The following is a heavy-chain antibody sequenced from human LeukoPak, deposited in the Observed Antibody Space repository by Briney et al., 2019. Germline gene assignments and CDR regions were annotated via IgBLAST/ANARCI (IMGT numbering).Heavy chain of an antibody. V-gene: IGHV1-2*02. CDR3: ARSHCISTSCYPDY. D-gene: IGHD2-2*01. CDR1: GYTFTGYY. J-gene: IGHJ4*02. CDR2: INPNSGGT. Sequence: ASVKVSCKASGYTFTGYYIHWVRQAPGPGLEWMGWINPNSGGTNYAQNFQGRVTMTRDTSFSTAYMELSSLTSDDTAVYYCARSHCISTSCYPDYWGQGTLVTVSS.